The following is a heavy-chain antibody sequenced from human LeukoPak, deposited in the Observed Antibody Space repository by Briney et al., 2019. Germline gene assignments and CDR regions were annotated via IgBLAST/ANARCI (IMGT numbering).Heavy chain of an antibody. J-gene: IGHJ4*02. V-gene: IGHV3-30*04. Sequence: GGSLRLSCAASGFTFSSYAMHWVRQAPGKGLEWVAVIPYDGSNKYYADSVKGRFTISRDNSKNTLYLQMNSLRAEDTAVYYCARERYSGYDYYADYWGQGTLVTVSS. D-gene: IGHD5-12*01. CDR3: ARERYSGYDYYADY. CDR2: IPYDGSNK. CDR1: GFTFSSYA.